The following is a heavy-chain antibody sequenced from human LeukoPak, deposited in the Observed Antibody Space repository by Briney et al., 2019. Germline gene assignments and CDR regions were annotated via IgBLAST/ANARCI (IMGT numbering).Heavy chain of an antibody. CDR1: GFTFSSYA. CDR2: ISGSGGST. Sequence: GGCLRLSCAASGFTFSSYAMSWVRLAPGKGLEWVSAISGSGGSTYYADSVKGRLTISRDNSKNTLYLQMNSLRAEDTAVYYCAKGAGYYGRLLFDYWGQGTLVTVSS. D-gene: IGHD4-17*01. CDR3: AKGAGYYGRLLFDY. V-gene: IGHV3-23*01. J-gene: IGHJ4*02.